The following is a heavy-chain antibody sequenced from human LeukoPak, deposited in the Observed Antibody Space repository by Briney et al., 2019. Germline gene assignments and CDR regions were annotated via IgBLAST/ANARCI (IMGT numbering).Heavy chain of an antibody. V-gene: IGHV3-23*01. J-gene: IGHJ3*02. D-gene: IGHD3-3*02. CDR3: AKHFWTVALNGDAFDI. CDR1: AFTFTSYV. Sequence: GGSLRLSCAASAFTFTSYVMSWVRQAPGKGLEWISNIRPSGGGRYHPDSLKFYADSVKGRFRISRDDAKNTLYLQMDSMRDEDTAVYYCAKHFWTVALNGDAFDIWGQGTMVTVSS. CDR2: IRPSGGGR.